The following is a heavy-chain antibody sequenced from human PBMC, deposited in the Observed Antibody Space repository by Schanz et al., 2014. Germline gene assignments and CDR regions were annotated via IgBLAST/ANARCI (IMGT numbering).Heavy chain of an antibody. CDR3: AKSKSQLPLFDY. CDR2: IDADGNST. D-gene: IGHD2-21*01. CDR1: GLNFDYYG. Sequence: VQLVESGGGVVQPGRSLRLSCATSGLNFDYYGMNWVRQAPGKGLEWVSRIDADGNSTSYADSVKGRFTISRDNAKNSLYLQMNSLRAEDTAVYYCAKSKSQLPLFDYWGQGTLVAVSS. V-gene: IGHV3-74*02. J-gene: IGHJ4*02.